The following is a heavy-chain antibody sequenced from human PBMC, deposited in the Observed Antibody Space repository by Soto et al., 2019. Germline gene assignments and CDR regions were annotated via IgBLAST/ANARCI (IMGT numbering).Heavy chain of an antibody. D-gene: IGHD2-2*01. CDR2: IIPLFNAT. V-gene: IGHV1-69*01. J-gene: IGHJ4*02. CDR1: GGIFKNFD. CDR3: AINAERNAQKFDF. Sequence: QVQLVQSGSEVQRPGSSVKVSCKTSGGIFKNFDIGWVRQSPGQGLEWMGEIIPLFNATNYAQKFRGRVTVTANESTRTAYMELTRLTYDDTAVYFCAINAERNAQKFDFWGQGTLVTVSS.